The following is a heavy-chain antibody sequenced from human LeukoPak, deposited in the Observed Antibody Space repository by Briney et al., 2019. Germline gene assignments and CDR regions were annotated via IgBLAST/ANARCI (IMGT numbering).Heavy chain of an antibody. J-gene: IGHJ6*03. D-gene: IGHD7-27*01. CDR1: GFTFSSYW. V-gene: IGHV3-7*01. Sequence: GGSLRLSCAASGFTFSSYWMSWVRQVPGKGLEWVANIKQDGSEKYYVDSVKGRFTISRDNAKNSLYLQMNSLRAEDTAVYYCASTWGGGYYYYMDVWGKGTTVTISS. CDR2: IKQDGSEK. CDR3: ASTWGGGYYYYMDV.